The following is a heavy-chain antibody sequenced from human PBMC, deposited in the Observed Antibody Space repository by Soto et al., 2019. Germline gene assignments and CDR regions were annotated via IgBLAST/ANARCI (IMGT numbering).Heavy chain of an antibody. J-gene: IGHJ4*02. V-gene: IGHV3-23*01. CDR2: ISGSGGST. D-gene: IGHD2-8*01. Sequence: GWSLRLSCASSVFTFSSYAMRWVRQAPGKGLEWVSAISGSGGSTYYADSVKGRFTISRDNSKSTLYLQMNSLRAEDTAVYYCAKSGDIGYCTNGVCPFDYWGQGTLVTVSS. CDR1: VFTFSSYA. CDR3: AKSGDIGYCTNGVCPFDY.